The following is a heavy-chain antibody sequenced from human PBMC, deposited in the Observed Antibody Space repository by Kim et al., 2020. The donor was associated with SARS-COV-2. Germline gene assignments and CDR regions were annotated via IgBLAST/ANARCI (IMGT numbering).Heavy chain of an antibody. D-gene: IGHD4-17*01. V-gene: IGHV3-23*01. CDR1: GITFNSYA. J-gene: IGHJ4*02. CDR3: ADGDYFLDY. Sequence: GGSLRLSCAASGITFNSYAMNWVRQAPGKGLEWVSVITGSGDSTNYADSVKGRFTISRDNSKNTLYLQMNSLRAEYTAIYYCADGDYFLDYWGQGTLVTVSS. CDR2: ITGSGDST.